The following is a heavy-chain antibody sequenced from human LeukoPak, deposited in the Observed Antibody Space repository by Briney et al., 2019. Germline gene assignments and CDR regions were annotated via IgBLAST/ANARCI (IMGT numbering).Heavy chain of an antibody. CDR3: AGGGYCSSTSCYEFDY. D-gene: IGHD2-2*01. J-gene: IGHJ4*02. Sequence: GSLRLSCAASGFTFSSYAMSWIRQPPGKGLEWIGEINHSGSTNYNPSLKSRVTISVDTSKNQFSLKLSSVTAADTAVYYCAGGGYCSSTSCYEFDYWGQGTLVTVSS. CDR1: GFTFSSYA. V-gene: IGHV4-34*01. CDR2: INHSGST.